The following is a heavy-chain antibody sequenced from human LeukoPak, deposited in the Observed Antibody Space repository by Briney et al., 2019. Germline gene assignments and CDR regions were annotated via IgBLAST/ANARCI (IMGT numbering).Heavy chain of an antibody. CDR3: ARDRVTRLQNWFDP. D-gene: IGHD1-1*01. J-gene: IGHJ5*02. CDR1: GDSVSSSNYY. Sequence: PSETLSLTCAVSGDSVSSSNYYWSWIRQPPGKGLEWIGYIYYSGSTYYNPSLKSRVTISVDTSKNQFSLKLSSVTAADTAVYYCARDRVTRLQNWFDPWGQGTLVTVSS. V-gene: IGHV4-30-4*01. CDR2: IYYSGST.